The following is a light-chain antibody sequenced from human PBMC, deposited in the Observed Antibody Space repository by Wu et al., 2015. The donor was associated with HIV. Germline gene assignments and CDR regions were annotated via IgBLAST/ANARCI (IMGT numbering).Light chain of an antibody. V-gene: IGKV3-11*01. Sequence: EIVLTQSPATLSLSPGERATLSCRASQSVSIYLAWYQQRPGQAPRLLIYDASKRATGIPARFSGSGSGTDLTLTISSLEPEDFAVYYCQQRTNWPPLFTFGPGTKVDIK. J-gene: IGKJ3*01. CDR2: DAS. CDR1: QSVSIY. CDR3: QQRTNWPPLFT.